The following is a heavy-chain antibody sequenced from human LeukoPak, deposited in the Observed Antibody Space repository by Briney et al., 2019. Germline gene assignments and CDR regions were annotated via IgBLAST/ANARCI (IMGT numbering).Heavy chain of an antibody. CDR3: TKEHDYSNRNPAVYFDL. Sequence: GGSLRLSCAASGFTFDDCAMHWVRQAPGKGLEWVSGINWNSDTIVYADSVKGRFAISRDNAKNSLYLQMNSLRPGDTALYYCTKEHDYSNRNPAVYFDLWGQGTLVTVSS. J-gene: IGHJ4*02. V-gene: IGHV3-9*01. CDR2: INWNSDTI. CDR1: GFTFDDCA. D-gene: IGHD4-11*01.